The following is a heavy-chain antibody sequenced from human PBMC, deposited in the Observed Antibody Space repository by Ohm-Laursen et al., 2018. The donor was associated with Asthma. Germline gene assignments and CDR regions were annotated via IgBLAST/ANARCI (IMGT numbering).Heavy chain of an antibody. V-gene: IGHV1-8*01. D-gene: IGHD3-3*01. CDR3: ARGGFRRVTIFGVVIIFYYGMDV. CDR2: MNPNSGTT. CDR1: GYTFNSYD. J-gene: IGHJ6*02. Sequence: GASVKVSCKTSGYTFNSYDINWVRQATGQGLEWMGWMNPNSGTTGYAQKFQGRVTMTRNTSITTAYMELSSLRSEDTAVYYCARGGFRRVTIFGVVIIFYYGMDVWGQGTTVTVSS.